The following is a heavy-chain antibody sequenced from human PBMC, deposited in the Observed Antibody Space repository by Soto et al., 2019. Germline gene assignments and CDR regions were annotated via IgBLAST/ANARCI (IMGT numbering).Heavy chain of an antibody. V-gene: IGHV3-53*04. Sequence: EVQLVESGGGLVQPGGSLRLSCAASGFTVSSNYMSWVRQAPGKGLEWVSVIYSGGSTYYADSVKGRFTISRHHSKNTLYLPMTSLRAEATAVYYCASGRDCGGDCPNWFDPWGQGTLVTVSS. CDR3: ASGRDCGGDCPNWFDP. CDR2: IYSGGST. D-gene: IGHD2-21*02. J-gene: IGHJ5*02. CDR1: GFTVSSNY.